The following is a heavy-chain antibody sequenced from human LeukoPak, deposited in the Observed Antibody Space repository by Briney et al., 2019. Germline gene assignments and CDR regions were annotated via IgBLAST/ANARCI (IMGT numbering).Heavy chain of an antibody. Sequence: PSETLSLTCAVYGGSFSGDYWSCIRQPPGKGLEWIGEINHSGSTNYNPSLKSRVTISVDTSKNQFSLKLSSVTAAVTAVYYCARGYSRSWRTIDYWGQGTLVTVSS. CDR3: ARGYSRSWRTIDY. CDR1: GGSFSGDY. V-gene: IGHV4-34*01. J-gene: IGHJ4*02. D-gene: IGHD6-13*01. CDR2: INHSGST.